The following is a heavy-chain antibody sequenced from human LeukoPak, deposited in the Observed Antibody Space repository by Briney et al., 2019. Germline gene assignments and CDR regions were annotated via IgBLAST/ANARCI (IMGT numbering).Heavy chain of an antibody. Sequence: GGSLRLSCAASGFTFSKYGMSWVRQAPGKGLEWVSVISGSGGTTYYADSGKGRFSISRDNSNNTLYLQMNSLRADDTAVYYCAKVGGAIFGVVIRGYFDYWGQGSLVTVSS. CDR2: ISGSGGTT. CDR1: GFTFSKYG. D-gene: IGHD3-3*01. V-gene: IGHV3-23*01. J-gene: IGHJ4*02. CDR3: AKVGGAIFGVVIRGYFDY.